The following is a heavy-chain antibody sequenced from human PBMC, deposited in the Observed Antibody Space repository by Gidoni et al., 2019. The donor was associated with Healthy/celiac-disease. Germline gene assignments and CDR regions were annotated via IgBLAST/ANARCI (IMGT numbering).Heavy chain of an antibody. CDR2: ISSSSSYI. V-gene: IGHV3-21*01. J-gene: IGHJ6*03. Sequence: EVQLVESGGGLVKPGGSLRLSCAASGFTFSSYSMNWVRQAPGKGLEWVSSISSSSSYIYYADSVKGRFTISRDNAKNSLYLQMNSLRAEDTAVYYCARVLVAGPMGYYYMDVWGKGTTVTVSS. D-gene: IGHD6-19*01. CDR1: GFTFSSYS. CDR3: ARVLVAGPMGYYYMDV.